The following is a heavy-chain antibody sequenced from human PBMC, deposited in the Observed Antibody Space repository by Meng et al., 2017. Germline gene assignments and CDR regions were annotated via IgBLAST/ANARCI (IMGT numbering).Heavy chain of an antibody. D-gene: IGHD2-2*01. CDR2: INHSGST. Sequence: GSLRLSCAVYGWSFSGYYWSWIRQPPGKGLEWIGEINHSGSTNYNPSLKSRVTISVDTSKNQFSLKLSSVTAADTAVYYCARGGVGYCSSTSCAIGDSAFDIWGQGTMVTVSS. CDR1: GWSFSGYY. J-gene: IGHJ3*02. CDR3: ARGGVGYCSSTSCAIGDSAFDI. V-gene: IGHV4-34*01.